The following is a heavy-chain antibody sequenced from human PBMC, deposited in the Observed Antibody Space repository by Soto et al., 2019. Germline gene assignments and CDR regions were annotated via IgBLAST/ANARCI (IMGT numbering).Heavy chain of an antibody. Sequence: ASVKVSCTASGYTFSTYPIIWVRQAPGQGLEWMGIIDASDGNTSYAQKFQGRVTMTTDTSTSTVYMELSNLKSEDTAVYYCARGYYYDSSGYYPFDYWGQGTLVTVSS. CDR3: ARGYYYDSSGYYPFDY. CDR1: GYTFSTYP. V-gene: IGHV1-46*01. D-gene: IGHD3-22*01. J-gene: IGHJ4*02. CDR2: IDASDGNT.